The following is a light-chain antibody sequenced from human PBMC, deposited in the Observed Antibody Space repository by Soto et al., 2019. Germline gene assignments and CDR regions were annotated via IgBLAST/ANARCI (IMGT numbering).Light chain of an antibody. CDR3: QHLDSYPIT. J-gene: IGKJ5*01. Sequence: DIQLTQSPSFLSASVGDRVTITCRASQGISNYVLWYQQKPGKAPKLLIYAASTLQSGVASRFSGSGSGTEFTLTISSLQLEDYAIYYYQHLDSYPITFGQGTRLAI. V-gene: IGKV1-9*01. CDR2: AAS. CDR1: QGISNY.